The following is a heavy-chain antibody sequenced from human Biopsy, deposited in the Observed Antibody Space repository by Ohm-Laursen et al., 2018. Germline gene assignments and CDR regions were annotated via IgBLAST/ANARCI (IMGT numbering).Heavy chain of an antibody. D-gene: IGHD3-3*01. V-gene: IGHV4-39*07. CDR2: IFYRGST. J-gene: IGHJ4*02. Sequence: GILSLTCTVSGGSISNNNYYWGWIRQPPGKGLEWIGSIFYRGSTHYKPSLKSRVNIPVDTSKNQFSLKLNSVTAADSAIYYCARERQFRFLEGAFDYWGQGILVTVSS. CDR3: ARERQFRFLEGAFDY. CDR1: GGSISNNNYY.